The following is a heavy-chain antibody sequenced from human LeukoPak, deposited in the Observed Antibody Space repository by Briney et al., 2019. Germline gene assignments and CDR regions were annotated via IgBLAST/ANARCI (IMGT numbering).Heavy chain of an antibody. V-gene: IGHV4-39*01. CDR3: ARVRGQDGIAAGWFDP. Sequence: SETLSLTCIVSGCTISSSSYYWGWMRQPPGKGLEWIGSIYYSGSTYYNPSLKSRVTISVDTSKNQFSLKLSSVTAADTAVYYCARVRGQDGIAAGWFDPWGQGTLVTVSS. CDR1: GCTISSSSYY. J-gene: IGHJ5*02. CDR2: IYYSGST. D-gene: IGHD6-25*01.